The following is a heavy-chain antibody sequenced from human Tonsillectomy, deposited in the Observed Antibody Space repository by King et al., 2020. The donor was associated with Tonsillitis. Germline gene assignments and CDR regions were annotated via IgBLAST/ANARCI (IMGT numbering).Heavy chain of an antibody. J-gene: IGHJ6*03. CDR2: IYSGGST. CDR1: GFTVSRSY. V-gene: IGHV3-66*01. CDR3: ARDPRDYYYLDV. Sequence: VQLVESGGGLVQPGGSLRLSCAASGFTVSRSYMSWVRQAPGKGLEWVSIIYSGGSTYYAESVKGRFTISRDNTKNTLYLQMNNLRAEDTAVYYCARDPRDYYYLDVWGKGTTVTVSS.